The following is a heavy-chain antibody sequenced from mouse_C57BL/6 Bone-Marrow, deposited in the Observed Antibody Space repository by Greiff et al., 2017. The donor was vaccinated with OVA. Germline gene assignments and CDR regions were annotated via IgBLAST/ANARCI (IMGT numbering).Heavy chain of an antibody. J-gene: IGHJ3*01. D-gene: IGHD2-4*01. CDR1: GYTFTDYE. V-gene: IGHV1-15*01. CDR3: TREDYDYAWFAY. CDR2: IDPETGGT. Sequence: VQLQQPGAELVKPGASVKMSCKASGYTFTDYEMHWVKQTPVHGLEWIGAIDPETGGTAYNQKFKGKAILTADKSSSTAYMELRSLTSEDSAVYYCTREDYDYAWFAYWGQGTLVTVSA.